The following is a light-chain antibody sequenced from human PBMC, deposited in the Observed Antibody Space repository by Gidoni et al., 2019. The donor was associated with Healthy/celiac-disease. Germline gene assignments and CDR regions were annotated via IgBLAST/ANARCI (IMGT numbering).Light chain of an antibody. CDR2: WAS. CDR3: QQYYGTPIT. Sequence: DSGMTQSPDSLAVSLGERATSNCKSSQIILYSSNNKNYLAWYKQKPGQPPKLLISWASTRESGVPDRFCGSGSGTAFTLTISSLQAEDVAVYYCQQYYGTPITFGQGTRLEIK. J-gene: IGKJ5*01. CDR1: QIILYSSNNKNY. V-gene: IGKV4-1*01.